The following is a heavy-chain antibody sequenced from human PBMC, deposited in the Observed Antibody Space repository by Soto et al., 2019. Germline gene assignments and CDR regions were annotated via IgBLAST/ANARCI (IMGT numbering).Heavy chain of an antibody. Sequence: SETLSLTCTVSGGSISSSSYYWGWIRQSPGKGLEWIGSIYYSGSTYYNPSLKSRVTISVDTSKNQFSLKLSSVTAADTAMYYCAVVYYYGSEPTDYWGQGTLVTVSS. CDR1: GGSISSSSYY. CDR2: IYYSGST. V-gene: IGHV4-39*01. D-gene: IGHD3-10*01. J-gene: IGHJ4*02. CDR3: AVVYYYGSEPTDY.